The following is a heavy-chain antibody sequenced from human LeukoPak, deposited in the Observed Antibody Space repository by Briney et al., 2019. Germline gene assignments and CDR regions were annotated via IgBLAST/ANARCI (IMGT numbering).Heavy chain of an antibody. CDR1: GGSISSYY. V-gene: IGHV4-4*07. D-gene: IGHD3-16*01. J-gene: IGHJ6*03. CDR3: ARGQRAMSGGHYYYYYMDV. CDR2: IYTSGST. Sequence: SETLSLTCTVSGGSISSYYWSWIRQPAGKGLEWIGRIYTSGSTNYNPSLKSRVTMSVDTSKNQFSLKLSSVTAADTAVYYCARGQRAMSGGHYYYYYMDVWGKGTTVTISS.